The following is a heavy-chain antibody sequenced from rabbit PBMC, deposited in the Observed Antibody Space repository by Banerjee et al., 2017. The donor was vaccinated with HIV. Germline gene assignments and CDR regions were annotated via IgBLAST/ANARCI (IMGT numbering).Heavy chain of an antibody. J-gene: IGHJ6*01. CDR1: GFSFSSGYD. Sequence: QQLEESGGGLVKPGASLTLTCKASGFSFSSGYDMCWVRQAPGKGLEWIACIYAGASGSTYYASWAKGRFTISKTSSTTVTLQMTSLTAADTATYFCARDLSYYYDMDLWGPGTLVTVS. V-gene: IGHV1S40*01. CDR2: IYAGASGST. CDR3: ARDLSYYYDMDL.